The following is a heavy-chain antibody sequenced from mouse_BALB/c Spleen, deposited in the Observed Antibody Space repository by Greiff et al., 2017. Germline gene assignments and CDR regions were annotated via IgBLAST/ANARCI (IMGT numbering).Heavy chain of an antibody. J-gene: IGHJ3*01. Sequence: QVQLQQSGAELAKPGASVKMSCKASGYTFTSYWMHWVKQRPGQGLEWIGYINPSTGYTEYNQKFKDKATLTVDKSSSTAYMQLKSLTSEDSAVYYCARSTLYDYDAGSWFAYWGQGTLVTVSA. D-gene: IGHD2-4*01. CDR2: INPSTGYT. CDR1: GYTFTSYW. V-gene: IGHV1-7*01. CDR3: ARSTLYDYDAGSWFAY.